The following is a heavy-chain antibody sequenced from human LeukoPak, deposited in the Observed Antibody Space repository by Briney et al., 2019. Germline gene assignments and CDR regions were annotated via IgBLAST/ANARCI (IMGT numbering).Heavy chain of an antibody. CDR3: AKDPSGSYMYGYFDN. CDR2: LSGSGGST. Sequence: GGSLRLSCVASGLTFSSYAMSWVRQAPGKGLEWVSALSGSGGSTYYADSVKGRFTISRDISKNTLYLQMSSLRAEDTAIYYCAKDPSGSYMYGYFDNWGQGTLVTVSS. J-gene: IGHJ4*02. V-gene: IGHV3-23*01. CDR1: GLTFSSYA. D-gene: IGHD3-10*01.